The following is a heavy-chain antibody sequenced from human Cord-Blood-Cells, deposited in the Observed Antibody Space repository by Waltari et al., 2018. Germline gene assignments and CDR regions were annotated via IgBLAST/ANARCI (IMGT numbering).Heavy chain of an antibody. J-gene: IGHJ4*02. V-gene: IGHV4-31*03. CDR1: GGSISSGGSY. CDR2: IYYSGST. Sequence: QVQLQESGPGLVKPSQTLSLTCTVSGGSISSGGSYWSWIRQHPGKGLEWIGYIYYSGSTYYNPSLKSRVTISVDTSKNQFSLKLSSVTAADTAVYYCARKGIQLSTYYFDYWGQGTLVTVSS. D-gene: IGHD5-18*01. CDR3: ARKGIQLSTYYFDY.